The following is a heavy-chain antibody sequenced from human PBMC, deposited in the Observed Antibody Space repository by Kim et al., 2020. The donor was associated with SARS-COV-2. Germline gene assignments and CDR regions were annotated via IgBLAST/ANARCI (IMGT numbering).Heavy chain of an antibody. J-gene: IGHJ4*01. CDR1: GFTFDDYA. CDR3: ARAVARYFDH. D-gene: IGHD1-20*01. Sequence: GGSLRLSCAASGFTFDDYAIHWVRQAPGKGLEWVSLISGDGDTTYYSDSVKGRFTIARDKSKNSLFLEMNRLRSEDTALYYCARAVARYFDHWGHGTQVTFSS. V-gene: IGHV3-43*02. CDR2: ISGDGDTT.